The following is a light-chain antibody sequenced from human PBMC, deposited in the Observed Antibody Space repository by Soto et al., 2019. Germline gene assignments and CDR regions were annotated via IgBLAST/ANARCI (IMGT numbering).Light chain of an antibody. V-gene: IGLV2-23*01. CDR1: SSDVGSYTL. Sequence: QSALTQTPSASGSPGQSITISCTGSSSDVGSYTLVSWYQQHPGKAPKLVIYETYKRPSGVANRFSGSKSGNTASLTISGRQDEDEADYYCCSYADGSTLVFGGGTKLHVL. CDR3: CSYADGSTLV. CDR2: ETY. J-gene: IGLJ3*02.